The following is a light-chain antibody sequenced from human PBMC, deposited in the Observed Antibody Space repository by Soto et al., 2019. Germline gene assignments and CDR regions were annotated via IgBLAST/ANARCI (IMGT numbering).Light chain of an antibody. CDR2: GTS. J-gene: IGKJ4*01. CDR1: QSVSSN. V-gene: IGKV3-15*01. Sequence: EIVMTQSPATLSVSPGERATLSCRASQSVSSNLAWYPQKPGQAPRLLIYGTSTRATGIPARFSGSGSGTEFTLTISSLRSEDFSVYYCQQYNNWPLTVGGGTKVEIK. CDR3: QQYNNWPLT.